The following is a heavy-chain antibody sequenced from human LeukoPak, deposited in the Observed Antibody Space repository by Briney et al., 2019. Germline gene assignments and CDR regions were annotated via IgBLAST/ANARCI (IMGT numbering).Heavy chain of an antibody. CDR3: ARGSGELDFDY. Sequence: GGSLRLSCAASGFTFSDYDMSWIRQAPGKGLEWVSYISSSGSSIYYADSVKGRFTISRDNAKDSLYLQMNSLRAEDTAVYYCARGSGELDFDYWGQGTLVTVSS. V-gene: IGHV3-11*01. D-gene: IGHD1-26*01. J-gene: IGHJ4*02. CDR1: GFTFSDYD. CDR2: ISSSGSSI.